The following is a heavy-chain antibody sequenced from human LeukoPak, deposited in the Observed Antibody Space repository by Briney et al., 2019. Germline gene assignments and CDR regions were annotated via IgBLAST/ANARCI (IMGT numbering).Heavy chain of an antibody. CDR2: ISGSGGST. CDR3: AKRKSDSGYYFDY. D-gene: IGHD1-14*01. CDR1: GFTFSSYA. J-gene: IGHJ4*02. V-gene: IGHV3-23*01. Sequence: PGGSLRLSCAASGFTFSSYAMSWVSQAPGKGPEWVSAISGSGGSTYYADSVKGRFTISRDNSKNTLYLQMNSLRAEDTAVYYCAKRKSDSGYYFDYWGQGTLVTVSS.